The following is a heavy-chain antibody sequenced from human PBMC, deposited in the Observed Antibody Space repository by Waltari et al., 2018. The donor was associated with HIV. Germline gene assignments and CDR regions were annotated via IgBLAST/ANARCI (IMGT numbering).Heavy chain of an antibody. CDR3: AKDLSSISMIVPRSYFDY. CDR1: GFTFSSYA. J-gene: IGHJ4*02. Sequence: EVQLLESGGGLVQTGGSLRLSCAASGFTFSSYAMSWVRQAPGKGVWWVSAISNIGGSTYYADSVKGRFTISRDNSKNTLYLQMNSLRDEDTAVYYCAKDLSSISMIVPRSYFDYWGQGTLVTVSS. CDR2: ISNIGGST. D-gene: IGHD3-22*01. V-gene: IGHV3-23*01.